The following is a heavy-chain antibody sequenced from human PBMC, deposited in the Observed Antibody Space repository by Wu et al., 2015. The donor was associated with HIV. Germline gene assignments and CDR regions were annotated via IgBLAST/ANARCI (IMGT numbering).Heavy chain of an antibody. CDR3: ATRIGGTMEAFXI. V-gene: IGHV1-46*03. CDR1: GFTFNNKY. D-gene: IGHD2/OR15-2a*01. J-gene: IGHJ3*02. CDR2: LNPSANKI. Sequence: QVQLVQSGAEVKKPGASVKVSCKASGFTFNNKYMHWVRQAPGQGLEWMGVLNPSANKISYAQTFQGRVTMTSDKSTTTVYMELDSLRSDDTAVYYCATRIGGTMEAFXIWGQGTLVTVSS.